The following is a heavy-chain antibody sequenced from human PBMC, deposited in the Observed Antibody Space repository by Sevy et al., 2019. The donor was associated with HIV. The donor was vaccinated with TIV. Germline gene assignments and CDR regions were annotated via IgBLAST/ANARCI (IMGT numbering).Heavy chain of an antibody. CDR2: INNDGSNT. Sequence: EGSLRLSCAASGFTFGNYWMHWVRQAPGKGLVWISRINNDGSNTNYADSVKGRFTTSRDNAKNTLYLQMNSLRAEDTAVYYCGREMISMVPGVPDAFDIWGQGTMVTVSS. V-gene: IGHV3-74*01. CDR1: GFTFGNYW. D-gene: IGHD3-10*01. J-gene: IGHJ3*02. CDR3: GREMISMVPGVPDAFDI.